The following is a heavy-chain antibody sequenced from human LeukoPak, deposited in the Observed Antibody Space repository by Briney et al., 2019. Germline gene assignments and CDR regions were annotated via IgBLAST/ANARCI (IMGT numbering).Heavy chain of an antibody. D-gene: IGHD3-10*01. J-gene: IGHJ4*02. CDR2: IKSKTDGGTT. Sequence: GGSLRLSCAASGFTFTNAWMNWVRQAPGKGLEWVGRIKSKTDGGTTDYAAPVKGRFTISRDNSKNTLYLQMNSLRAEDTAVYYCAKGSGYGSGSYYKGRIFDYWGQGTLVTVSS. V-gene: IGHV3-15*07. CDR1: GFTFTNAW. CDR3: AKGSGYGSGSYYKGRIFDY.